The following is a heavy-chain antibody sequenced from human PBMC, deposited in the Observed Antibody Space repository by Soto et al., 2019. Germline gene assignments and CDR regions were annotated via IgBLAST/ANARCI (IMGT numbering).Heavy chain of an antibody. J-gene: IGHJ5*02. D-gene: IGHD6-13*01. CDR2: IYYSGST. Sequence: SETLSLTCTVSGGFISSSSYYWGWIRQPPGKGLEWIGSIYYSGSTYYNPSLKSRVTISVDTSKNQFSLKLSSVTAADTAVYYCARPRGGIAAAANNWFDPWGQGTLVTVSS. V-gene: IGHV4-39*01. CDR3: ARPRGGIAAAANNWFDP. CDR1: GGFISSSSYY.